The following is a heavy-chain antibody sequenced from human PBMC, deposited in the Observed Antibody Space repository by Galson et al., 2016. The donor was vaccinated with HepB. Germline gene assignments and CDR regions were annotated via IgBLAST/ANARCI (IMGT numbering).Heavy chain of an antibody. CDR3: ARVIRSGRSISNFGDLSPYYYGLDV. J-gene: IGHJ6*02. CDR2: IYHTGTT. V-gene: IGHV4-30-2*01. D-gene: IGHD3-16*02. CDR1: GGSITSGGYS. Sequence: TLSLTCAVSGGSITSGGYSWSWIRQPPGKGLEWIGYIYHTGTTDYTPSPKNPVTMSVDRSKNQFPLKLTSVTAADTAVYYCARVIRSGRSISNFGDLSPYYYGLDVWGQGTTVTVSS.